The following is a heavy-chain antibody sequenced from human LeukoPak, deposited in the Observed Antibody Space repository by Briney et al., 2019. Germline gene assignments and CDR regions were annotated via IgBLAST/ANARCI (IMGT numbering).Heavy chain of an antibody. CDR3: ARQGRGCSSTSCYGPFYYYYMDV. CDR2: IYYSGST. Sequence: PSETLSLTCTVSGGSISSNSYYWGWIRQPPGKGLKWIGSIYYSGSTYYNPSLKSRVTISVDTSKNQFSLKLSSVTAADTAVYYCARQGRGCSSTSCYGPFYYYYMDVWGKGTTVTISS. J-gene: IGHJ6*03. D-gene: IGHD2-2*01. V-gene: IGHV4-39*01. CDR1: GGSISSNSYY.